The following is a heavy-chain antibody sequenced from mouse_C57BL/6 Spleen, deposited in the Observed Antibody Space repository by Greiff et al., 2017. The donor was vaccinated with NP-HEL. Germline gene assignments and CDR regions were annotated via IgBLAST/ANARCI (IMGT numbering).Heavy chain of an antibody. CDR3: SESTWFAG. V-gene: IGHV1-50*01. Sequence: QVQLQQPGAELVKPGASVKLSCKASGYTFTSYWMQWVKQRPGQGLEWIGEIYPSDSYTNYNQKFKGKATLTVDKSSSTASMQLSSLTSEDSAVYYCSESTWFAGWGTGTLVTVST. CDR2: IYPSDSYT. J-gene: IGHJ3*01. CDR1: GYTFTSYW. D-gene: IGHD5-1*01.